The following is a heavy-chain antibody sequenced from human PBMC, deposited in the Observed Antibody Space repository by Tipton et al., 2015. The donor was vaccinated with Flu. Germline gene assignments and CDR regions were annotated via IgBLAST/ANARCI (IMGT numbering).Heavy chain of an antibody. V-gene: IGHV4-39*07. D-gene: IGHD3-10*01. CDR3: ARGSDSGTYMIFEY. Sequence: TLSLTCTVSGGSISSSSYYWGWIRQPPGKGLEWIGSIYYSGSTYYNPSLKSRVTISVDTSKNQFSLKLSSVTAADTAVYYCARGSDSGTYMIFEYWGQGTLVTVSS. CDR1: GGSISSSSYY. J-gene: IGHJ4*02. CDR2: IYYSGST.